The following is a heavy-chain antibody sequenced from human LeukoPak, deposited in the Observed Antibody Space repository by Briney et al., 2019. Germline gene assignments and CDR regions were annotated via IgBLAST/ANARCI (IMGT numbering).Heavy chain of an antibody. CDR1: GITFSSYG. Sequence: GGTLRLSCAASGITFSSYGMSWVRQAPGKGLEWVSSISSTGGTTYYADSVKGRFTISRDNSKNTLYLQMNSLRAEDTAVYYCARRAGAYSHPYDYWGQGTLVTVSS. J-gene: IGHJ4*02. CDR2: ISSTGGTT. D-gene: IGHD4/OR15-4a*01. CDR3: ARRAGAYSHPYDY. V-gene: IGHV3-23*01.